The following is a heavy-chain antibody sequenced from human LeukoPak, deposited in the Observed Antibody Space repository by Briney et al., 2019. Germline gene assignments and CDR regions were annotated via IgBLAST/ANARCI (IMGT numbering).Heavy chain of an antibody. D-gene: IGHD3-16*02. V-gene: IGHV1-18*01. CDR3: ARVTIMFGGVIVTPLYYFDY. J-gene: IGHJ4*02. Sequence: TSVKVSCKASGYTFTSYGISWVRQAPGQGLEWMGWISAYNGNTNYAQKLQGRVTMTTDTSTSTAYMELRSLRSDDTAVYYCARVTIMFGGVIVTPLYYFDYWGQGTLVTVSS. CDR2: ISAYNGNT. CDR1: GYTFTSYG.